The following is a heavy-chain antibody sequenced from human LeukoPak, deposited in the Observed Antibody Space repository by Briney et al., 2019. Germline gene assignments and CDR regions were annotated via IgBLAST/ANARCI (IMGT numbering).Heavy chain of an antibody. CDR2: IHSSGNS. J-gene: IGHJ6*02. Sequence: SETLSLTCSVSGASISSSSYWWGWIRQLPGKGLEWIGNIHSSGNSFCNPSLKSRVTISVDTSKNQFSLKLSSVTAADTAVYYCEKDSHLDVWGQGTTVTVSS. D-gene: IGHD2-15*01. CDR3: EKDSHLDV. V-gene: IGHV4-39*01. CDR1: GASISSSSYW.